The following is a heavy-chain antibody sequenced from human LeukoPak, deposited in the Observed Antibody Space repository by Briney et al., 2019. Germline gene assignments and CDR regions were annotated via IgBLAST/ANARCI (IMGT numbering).Heavy chain of an antibody. D-gene: IGHD3-22*01. CDR1: GITLSNYG. CDR2: LSGSGGST. V-gene: IGHV3-23*01. CDR3: AKRGVVIRVILVGFHKEAYYFDS. Sequence: GGSLRLSCAVSGITLSNYGMSWVRQAPGKGLEWAAGLSGSGGSTNYADSVKGRFTISRDNPKNTLYLQMNSLRAEDTAVYFCAKRGVVIRVILVGFHKEAYYFDSWGQGALVTVSS. J-gene: IGHJ4*02.